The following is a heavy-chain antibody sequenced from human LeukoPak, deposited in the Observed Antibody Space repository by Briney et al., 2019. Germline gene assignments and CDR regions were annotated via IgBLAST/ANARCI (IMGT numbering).Heavy chain of an antibody. CDR2: ISSSSSTI. Sequence: PGGSLRLSCAASGFTFSSYSMNWVRQAPGKGLEWVSYISSSSSTIYYADSVKGRFTISRDNAKNSLYLQMNSLRAEDTAVYYCARDGSLLWFGDWITAFDIWGQGTMVTVSS. D-gene: IGHD3-10*01. J-gene: IGHJ3*02. CDR3: ARDGSLLWFGDWITAFDI. CDR1: GFTFSSYS. V-gene: IGHV3-48*01.